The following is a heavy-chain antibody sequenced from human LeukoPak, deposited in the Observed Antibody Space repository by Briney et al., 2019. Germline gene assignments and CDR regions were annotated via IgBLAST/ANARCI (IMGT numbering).Heavy chain of an antibody. Sequence: SETLSLTCTVSGGSISSGDYYWSWIRQPPGKGLEWIGYIYYSGSTYYNPSLKSRVTISVDTSKNQFSLKLSSVTAADTAVYYCAGSPGDDSSGYYYKYFQHWGQGTLVTVSS. CDR2: IYYSGST. J-gene: IGHJ1*01. CDR3: AGSPGDDSSGYYYKYFQH. V-gene: IGHV4-30-4*01. D-gene: IGHD3-22*01. CDR1: GGSISSGDYY.